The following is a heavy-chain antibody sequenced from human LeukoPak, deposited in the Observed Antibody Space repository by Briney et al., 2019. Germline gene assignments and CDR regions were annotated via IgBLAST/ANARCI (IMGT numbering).Heavy chain of an antibody. D-gene: IGHD5-12*01. Sequence: PSETLSLTCTVSGGSLSSGTYYWSWIRQPAGKGLEWIGRVYTSGSTDYNPSLKSRVTMSVDTSKNQVSLKLSSVTAADTAVYFCARDHHSGSAPYYFDFWGQGTLVTVSS. CDR3: ARDHHSGSAPYYFDF. CDR1: GGSLSSGTYY. V-gene: IGHV4-61*02. J-gene: IGHJ4*02. CDR2: VYTSGST.